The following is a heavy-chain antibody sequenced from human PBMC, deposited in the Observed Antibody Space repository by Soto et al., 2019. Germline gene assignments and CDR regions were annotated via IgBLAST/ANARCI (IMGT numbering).Heavy chain of an antibody. CDR3: ARDCSSTSCPYDAFDI. CDR1: GFSLSNARMG. V-gene: IGHV2-26*01. D-gene: IGHD2-2*01. J-gene: IGHJ3*02. CDR2: IFSNDEK. Sequence: QVTLKASGPVLVKPTETLTLTCTVSGFSLSNARMGVSWISQPPGKALEWLAHIFSNDEKSYSTSLKSRLTISKDTSKSQVVLTMTNMDPVDTATYYCARDCSSTSCPYDAFDIWGQGTMVTVSS.